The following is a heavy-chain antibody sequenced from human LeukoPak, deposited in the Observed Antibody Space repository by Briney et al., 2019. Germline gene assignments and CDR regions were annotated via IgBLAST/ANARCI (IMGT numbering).Heavy chain of an antibody. CDR2: INPDSGNT. Sequence: ASVKVSCKASGYTFTGYYMHWVRQAPEQGLEWMGSINPDSGNTNYAQNLQGRVTMTRDTSINTAYLDLSRLRSDDTAVYYCAIMGDTFDIWGQGTKVTVSS. CDR3: AIMGDTFDI. D-gene: IGHD2-8*01. V-gene: IGHV1-2*02. CDR1: GYTFTGYY. J-gene: IGHJ3*02.